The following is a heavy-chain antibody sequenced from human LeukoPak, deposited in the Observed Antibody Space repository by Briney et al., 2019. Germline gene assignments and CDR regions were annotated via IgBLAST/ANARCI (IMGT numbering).Heavy chain of an antibody. Sequence: GGSLRLSCAASGFTFSSYGMSWVRQAPGKGLEWVSAISGSGGSTYYADSVKGRFTISRDNSKNTLYLQMNSLRAEDTAVYYCAKSITMTVVVITTIDYWGQGTLVTVSS. CDR1: GFTFSSYG. V-gene: IGHV3-23*01. CDR3: AKSITMTVVVITTIDY. J-gene: IGHJ4*02. CDR2: ISGSGGST. D-gene: IGHD3-22*01.